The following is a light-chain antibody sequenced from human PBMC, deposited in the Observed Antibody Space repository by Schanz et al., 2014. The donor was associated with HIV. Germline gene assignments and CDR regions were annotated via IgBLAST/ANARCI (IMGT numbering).Light chain of an antibody. CDR1: SSDVGGYNY. J-gene: IGLJ1*01. Sequence: QSALTQPASVSGSPGQSITIPCTGTSSDVGGYNYVAWYQQHPGKAPKLLIYEVAKRPSGVSNRFSGSKSGTSASLAISGLQAEDEADYYCSSYSSEGRPYVIGTGTKLTVL. CDR3: SSYSSEGRPYV. CDR2: EVA. V-gene: IGLV2-14*01.